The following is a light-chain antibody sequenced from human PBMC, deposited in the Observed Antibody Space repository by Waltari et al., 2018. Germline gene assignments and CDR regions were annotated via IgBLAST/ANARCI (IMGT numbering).Light chain of an antibody. V-gene: IGLV2-23*02. Sequence: QSALTQPASVSGSPGQSITISCPGTSSDVGNYKRVSWYQQHPGKAPKLMIYAVSKRPSGVSDRFSGSKSGDMASLTISGLQPEDEAEYFCSSYAGSSKGVFGGGTKVTV. J-gene: IGLJ2*01. CDR3: SSYAGSSKGV. CDR1: SSDVGNYKR. CDR2: AVS.